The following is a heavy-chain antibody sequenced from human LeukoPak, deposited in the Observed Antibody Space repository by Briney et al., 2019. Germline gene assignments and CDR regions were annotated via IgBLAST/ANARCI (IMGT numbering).Heavy chain of an antibody. CDR2: INPSGGST. V-gene: IGHV1-46*01. D-gene: IGHD3-22*01. CDR3: ARGRYDSSGYYYFDY. J-gene: IGHJ4*02. Sequence: ASVKVSCTASGYTFTSYYMHWVRQAPGQGLEWMGIINPSGGSTSYAQKFQGRVTMTRDMSTSTVYMELSSLRSEDTAVYYCARGRYDSSGYYYFDYWGQGTLVTVSS. CDR1: GYTFTSYY.